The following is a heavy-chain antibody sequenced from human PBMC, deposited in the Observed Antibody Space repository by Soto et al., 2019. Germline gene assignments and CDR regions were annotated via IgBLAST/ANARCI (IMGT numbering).Heavy chain of an antibody. D-gene: IGHD4-17*01. CDR3: ARRSLRYFDY. V-gene: IGHV4-59*01. Sequence: SETLSLTCTVSGGSISSYYWSWIRQPPGKGLEWIGYIYYSGSTNYNPSLKSRVTISVDTSKNQFSLKLSSVTAADTAVYYCARRSLRYFDYWGQGTLVTVSS. J-gene: IGHJ4*02. CDR2: IYYSGST. CDR1: GGSISSYY.